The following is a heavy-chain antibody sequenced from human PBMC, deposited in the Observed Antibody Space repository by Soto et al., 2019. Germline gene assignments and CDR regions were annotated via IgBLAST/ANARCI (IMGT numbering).Heavy chain of an antibody. D-gene: IGHD2-15*01. J-gene: IGHJ5*02. Sequence: PSETLSLTCTVSGGSISSGGYYWSWIRQRPGKGLEWIGYIYYSGSTYYNPSLKSRVTISVDTSKNQFSLKLSSVTAADTAVCYCARELLGYCSGGSCSPEWFDPWGQGTLVTVSS. CDR2: IYYSGST. V-gene: IGHV4-31*03. CDR1: GGSISSGGYY. CDR3: ARELLGYCSGGSCSPEWFDP.